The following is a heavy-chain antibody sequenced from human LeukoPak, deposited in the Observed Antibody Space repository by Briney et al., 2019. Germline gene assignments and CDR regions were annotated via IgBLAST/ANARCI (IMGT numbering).Heavy chain of an antibody. CDR3: ARDISAAAGTFRTY. J-gene: IGHJ4*02. Sequence: GGSLRLSCAASGFTFSSYGMHWVRQAPGKGLEWVAVMSFDGSSKHYADSVKGRFTISRDNAKNSLYLQMNSLRAEDTAVYYCARDISAAAGTFRTYWGQGTLVTVSS. D-gene: IGHD6-13*01. V-gene: IGHV3-33*05. CDR1: GFTFSSYG. CDR2: MSFDGSSK.